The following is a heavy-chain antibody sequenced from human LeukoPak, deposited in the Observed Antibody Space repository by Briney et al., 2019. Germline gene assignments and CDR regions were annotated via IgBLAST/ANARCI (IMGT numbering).Heavy chain of an antibody. J-gene: IGHJ4*02. D-gene: IGHD6-19*01. CDR2: TSGSGGST. Sequence: GGSLRLSCAASGFTFSSYAMSWVRQAPGKGLEWVSATSGSGGSTYYADSVKGRFTISRDNSKNTLYLQMNSLRAEDTAVYYCAKGLAIAVAGTIDYWGQGTLVTVSS. CDR1: GFTFSSYA. CDR3: AKGLAIAVAGTIDY. V-gene: IGHV3-23*01.